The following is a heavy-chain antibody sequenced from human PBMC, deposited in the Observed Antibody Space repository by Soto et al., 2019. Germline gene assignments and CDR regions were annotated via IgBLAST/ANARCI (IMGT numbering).Heavy chain of an antibody. J-gene: IGHJ5*02. D-gene: IGHD1-20*01. V-gene: IGHV4-4*07. CDR3: ARDPGITGTTTRFDP. Sequence: PSETLSLTCTVSGGSISSYYWSWIRQPAGKRLEWIGRIYTSKSTNYNPSLKSRVTMSVDTSKNQFSLKLSSVTAADTAVYYCARDPGITGTTTRFDPWGQGILVTVSS. CDR1: GGSISSYY. CDR2: IYTSKST.